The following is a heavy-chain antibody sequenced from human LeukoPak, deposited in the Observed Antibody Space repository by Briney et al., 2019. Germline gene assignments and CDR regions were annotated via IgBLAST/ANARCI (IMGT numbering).Heavy chain of an antibody. CDR2: IKSKTDGGTT. J-gene: IGHJ3*02. CDR3: TTATYYYDSSGYDDDAFDI. CDR1: GFTFSNAW. V-gene: IGHV3-15*01. D-gene: IGHD3-22*01. Sequence: GGSLRLSCAASGFTFSNAWMSWVRQAPGKGLEWVGRIKSKTDGGTTDYAAPVKGIFTISRDDSKNTLYLQMNSVKTEDTGVYYCTTATYYYDSSGYDDDAFDIWGQGTMVTVSS.